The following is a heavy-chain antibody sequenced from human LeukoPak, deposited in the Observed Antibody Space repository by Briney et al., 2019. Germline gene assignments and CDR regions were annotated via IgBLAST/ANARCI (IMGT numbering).Heavy chain of an antibody. CDR1: GLTFSRYG. CDR3: AKDPPSPDPYSNYLFDY. Sequence: GGSLRLSCAASGLTFSRYGMHWVRQAPGKGLEWVAYIRYDGSYKHYADSVKGRFTISRDNSKNTLYLQVNSLRGEDTAVYYCAKDPPSPDPYSNYLFDYWGQGTLVTVSP. D-gene: IGHD4-11*01. V-gene: IGHV3-30*02. J-gene: IGHJ4*02. CDR2: IRYDGSYK.